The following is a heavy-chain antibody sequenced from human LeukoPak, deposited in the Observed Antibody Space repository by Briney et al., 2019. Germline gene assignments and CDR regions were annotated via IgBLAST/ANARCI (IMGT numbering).Heavy chain of an antibody. CDR3: ARVLPEYCSSTSCPPGDYYYYYMDV. Sequence: TLSLTCTVSGGSISSGGYYWSWIRQHPGKGLEWIGYIYYIGSTYYNPSLKSRVTISVDTSKNQFSLKLSSVTAADTAVYYCARVLPEYCSSTSCPPGDYYYYYMDVWGKGTTVTVSS. D-gene: IGHD2-2*01. V-gene: IGHV4-31*03. CDR1: GGSISSGGYY. J-gene: IGHJ6*03. CDR2: IYYIGST.